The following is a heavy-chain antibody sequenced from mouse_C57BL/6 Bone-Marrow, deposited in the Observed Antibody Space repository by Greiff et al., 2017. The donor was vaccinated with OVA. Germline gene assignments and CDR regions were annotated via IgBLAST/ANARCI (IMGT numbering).Heavy chain of an antibody. D-gene: IGHD2-2*01. CDR3: ASRGSTMVSY. Sequence: QVQLKQPGAELVRPGTSVKLSCKASGYTFTSYWMHWVKQRPGQGLEWIGVIDPSDSYTNYNQKFKGKATLTVDTSSSTAYMQLSSLTSEDSAVYYCASRGSTMVSYWGQGTTLTVSS. CDR2: IDPSDSYT. CDR1: GYTFTSYW. J-gene: IGHJ2*01. V-gene: IGHV1-59*01.